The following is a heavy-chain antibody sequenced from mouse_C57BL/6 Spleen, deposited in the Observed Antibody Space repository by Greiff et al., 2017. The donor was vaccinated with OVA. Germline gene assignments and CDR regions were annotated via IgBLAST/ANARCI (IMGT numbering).Heavy chain of an antibody. CDR1: GFSLTSYG. D-gene: IGHD1-1*01. J-gene: IGHJ2*01. Sequence: QVQLQKSGPGLVQPSQSLSITCTVSGFSLTSYGVHWVRQSPGKGLEWLGVIWRGGSTDYNAAFMSRLSITKDNSKSQVFFKMNSLQADDTAIYYCAKTNYGSSFYYFDYWGQGTTRTVSS. CDR2: IWRGGST. V-gene: IGHV2-5*01. CDR3: AKTNYGSSFYYFDY.